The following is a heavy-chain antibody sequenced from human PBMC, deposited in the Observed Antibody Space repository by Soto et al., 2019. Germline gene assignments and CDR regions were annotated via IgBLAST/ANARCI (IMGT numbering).Heavy chain of an antibody. CDR2: IIPIFGTA. Sequence: GASVKVSCKASGGTFSSYAISWVRQAPGQGLEWMGGIIPIFGTANYAQKFQGRVTITADESTSTAYMELSSLRSEDTAVYYCARDHLDSSSPEDGYYYYYRMDVWGQGTTVTVSS. D-gene: IGHD6-6*01. CDR1: GGTFSSYA. V-gene: IGHV1-69*13. J-gene: IGHJ6*02. CDR3: ARDHLDSSSPEDGYYYYYRMDV.